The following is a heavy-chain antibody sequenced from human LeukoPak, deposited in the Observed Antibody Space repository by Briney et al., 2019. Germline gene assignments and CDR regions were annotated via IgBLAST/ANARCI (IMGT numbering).Heavy chain of an antibody. CDR1: GGSISSYY. Sequence: SETLSLTCTVSGGSISSYYWSWIRQPPGKGLEWIGYIYHSGSTYYNPTLESRVTISVDTSKNQFSLKLSSVTAADTAVYYCARLHTSTWYIFDYWGQGTLVTVSS. CDR3: ARLHTSTWYIFDY. D-gene: IGHD6-13*01. CDR2: IYHSGST. J-gene: IGHJ4*02. V-gene: IGHV4-59*01.